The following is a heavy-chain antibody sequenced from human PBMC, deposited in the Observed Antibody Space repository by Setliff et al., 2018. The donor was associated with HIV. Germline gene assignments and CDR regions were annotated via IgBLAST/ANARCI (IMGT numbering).Heavy chain of an antibody. V-gene: IGHV1-2*02. J-gene: IGHJ5*02. CDR2: INPNSGGT. CDR3: ATSPRGTYYDILSGRPRGWFDP. CDR1: GYTFTGYY. Sequence: ASVKVSCKASGYTFTGYYMHWVRQAPGQGLEWMGWINPNSGGTNYAQKFQGRVTMTRDTSITTAYMELSSLRSDDTAVYYCATSPRGTYYDILSGRPRGWFDPWGQGTLVTVSS. D-gene: IGHD3-9*01.